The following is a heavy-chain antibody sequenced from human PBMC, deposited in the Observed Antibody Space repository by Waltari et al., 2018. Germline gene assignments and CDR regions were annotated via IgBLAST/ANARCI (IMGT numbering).Heavy chain of an antibody. CDR3: AIPSPVGDAFDI. CDR1: GGSISSSSSY. V-gene: IGHV4-39*01. J-gene: IGHJ3*02. CDR2: IYYSGST. Sequence: QLQLQESGPGLVKPSETLSLTCTVSGGSISSSSSYWGWIRQPPGKGLEWIGSIYYSGSTYYNPSLKSRVTISVDTSKNQFSLKLSSVTAADTAVYYCAIPSPVGDAFDIWGQGTMVTVSS. D-gene: IGHD3-10*01.